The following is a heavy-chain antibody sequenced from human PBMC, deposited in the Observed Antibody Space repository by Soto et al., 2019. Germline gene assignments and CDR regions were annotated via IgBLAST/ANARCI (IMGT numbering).Heavy chain of an antibody. J-gene: IGHJ4*02. CDR1: GNTFSSYA. CDR2: ISDDGSSK. CDR3: ASPLTLPDY. D-gene: IGHD2-21*02. V-gene: IGHV3-30-3*01. Sequence: PGGSLRLSCAVSGNTFSSYAFHWVRQAPGKGLEWVAMISDDGSSKDYAESVKGRFTISRDNSKNTLYLHLNSLRVDDTATYYCASPLTLPDYCGQRSLVIGSS.